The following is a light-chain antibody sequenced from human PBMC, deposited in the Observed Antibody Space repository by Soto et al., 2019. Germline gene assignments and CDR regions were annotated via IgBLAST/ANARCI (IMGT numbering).Light chain of an antibody. CDR2: AAS. V-gene: IGKV1-12*01. CDR1: QNINNW. J-gene: IGKJ1*01. CDR3: QEPNSFPRT. Sequence: DIQMTQSPSSVSASVGDRVSINFRTSQNINNWLAWYQQKPGKAPKLLIYAASSLHSGVPSRFSGSGSGTDFTLTISSLQPEDFATYYCQEPNSFPRTFGQGTKVDI.